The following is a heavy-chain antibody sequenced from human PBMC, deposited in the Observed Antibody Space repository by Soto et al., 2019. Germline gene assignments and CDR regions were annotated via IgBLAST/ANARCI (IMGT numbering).Heavy chain of an antibody. CDR3: ARQTAYYGWFDP. V-gene: IGHV5-51*01. Sequence: ESLEVFCKGSGYRFTSYWIVWVPQMPGKGLEWMGIIYPGDSDTRYSPSFQGQVTISADKSISTAYLPWSSLKASDTAMYYCARQTAYYGWFDPWGQGTLVTVSS. CDR1: GYRFTSYW. CDR2: IYPGDSDT. D-gene: IGHD3-3*01. J-gene: IGHJ5*02.